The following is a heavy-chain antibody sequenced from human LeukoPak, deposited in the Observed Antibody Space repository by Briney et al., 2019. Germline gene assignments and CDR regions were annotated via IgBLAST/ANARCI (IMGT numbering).Heavy chain of an antibody. J-gene: IGHJ5*02. Sequence: PSETLSLTCTVSGGSIRSYYWSWLRQPPGKGLEWIGYINYSGSTSYNPSLRSRVTISVDTSKNQFSLKLSSVTAADTAVYYCTSSTTGGWFDPWGQGNLVTVSS. CDR3: TSSTTGGWFDP. D-gene: IGHD2/OR15-2a*01. CDR2: INYSGST. CDR1: GGSIRSYY. V-gene: IGHV4-59*01.